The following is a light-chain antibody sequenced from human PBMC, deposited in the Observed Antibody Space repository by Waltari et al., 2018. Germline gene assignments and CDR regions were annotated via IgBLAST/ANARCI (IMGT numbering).Light chain of an antibody. CDR2: GKE. Sequence: SSGLTQDPAVSVALGQTIRITCRGDSLRTSYASWYQVKTGQAPVLVMFGKEKRPSGVPDRISGESSETTSSLIITGAQAEDEADYYCSSRNGRASQVVFAGGTNVTVL. V-gene: IGLV3-19*01. CDR3: SSRNGRASQVV. J-gene: IGLJ2*01. CDR1: SLRTSY.